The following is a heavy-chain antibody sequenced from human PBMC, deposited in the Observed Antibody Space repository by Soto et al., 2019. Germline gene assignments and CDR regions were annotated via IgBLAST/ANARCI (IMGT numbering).Heavy chain of an antibody. CDR2: ISYDGSDK. D-gene: IGHD5-18*01. CDR1: GFTFTNYG. J-gene: IGHJ4*02. CDR3: AKVGSYGYGSNSDVEY. Sequence: QVQLVESGGGVVQPGSSLRLSCAASGFTFTNYGMHWVRQAPGKGLEWVALISYDGSDKYYGDSVKGRFTISRDSSKKTLYLHVSSLRVEDTAVYYCAKVGSYGYGSNSDVEYWGQGTLVTVSS. V-gene: IGHV3-30*18.